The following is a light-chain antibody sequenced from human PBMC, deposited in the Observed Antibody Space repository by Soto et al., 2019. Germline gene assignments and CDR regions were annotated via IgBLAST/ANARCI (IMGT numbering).Light chain of an antibody. V-gene: IGKV3-11*01. Sequence: EIVLTQSPATLSLSPGERATLSCRASQSVSTYLAWYQQKPGQAPRLLIYDASNRATGIPARFSGSGSGTDFTLTISSLEPEDFAVYYCQQRKNWITFGGGTKVDIK. CDR3: QQRKNWIT. CDR2: DAS. J-gene: IGKJ4*01. CDR1: QSVSTY.